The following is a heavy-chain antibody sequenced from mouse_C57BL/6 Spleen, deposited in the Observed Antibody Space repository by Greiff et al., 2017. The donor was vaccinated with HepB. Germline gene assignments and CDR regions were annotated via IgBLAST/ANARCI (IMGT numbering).Heavy chain of an antibody. Sequence: QVHVKQSGPELVKPGASVKISCKASGYAFSSSWMNWVKQRPGKGLEWIGRIYPGDGDTNYNGKFKGKATLTADKSSSTAYMQLSSLTSEDSAVYFCARSTMGFEFAYWGQGTLVTVSA. CDR2: IYPGDGDT. J-gene: IGHJ3*01. D-gene: IGHD1-1*02. V-gene: IGHV1-82*01. CDR1: GYAFSSSW. CDR3: ARSTMGFEFAY.